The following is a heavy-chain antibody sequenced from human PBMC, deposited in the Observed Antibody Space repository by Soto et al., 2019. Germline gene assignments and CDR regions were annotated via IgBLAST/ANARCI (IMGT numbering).Heavy chain of an antibody. D-gene: IGHD1-26*01. J-gene: IGHJ6*04. CDR3: SEIDCRWNRWYRLYHFLQGL. V-gene: IGHV4-39*01. CDR2: IYYSGST. CDR1: GGSISSSSYY. Sequence: QLQLQESGPGLVKPSETLSLTCTVSGGSISSSSYYWGWIRQPPGKGLEWIGSIYYSGSTYYNPSLKGRVTISVDTSQNQFPPKPGSGIAASTAVYSLSEIDCRWNRWYRLYHFLQGLLGKGTTVTVSS.